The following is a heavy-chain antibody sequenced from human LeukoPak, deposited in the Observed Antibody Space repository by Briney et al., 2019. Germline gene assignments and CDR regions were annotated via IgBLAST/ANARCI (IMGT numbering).Heavy chain of an antibody. CDR3: AKDSGSYSWGYYFDY. V-gene: IGHV3-23*01. J-gene: IGHJ4*02. CDR2: ISGSGGST. D-gene: IGHD1-26*01. CDR1: GFTFSSYA. Sequence: GGSLRLSCAASGFTFSSYAMSWVRQAPGKGLEWVSAISGSGGSTYYADSVKGRFTISRDNSKNTLYLQMNSLRAEDTAVYYCAKDSGSYSWGYYFDYWGQGTLVTVSS.